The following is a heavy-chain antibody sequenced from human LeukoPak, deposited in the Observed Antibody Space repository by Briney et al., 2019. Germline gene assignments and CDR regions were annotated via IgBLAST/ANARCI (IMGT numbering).Heavy chain of an antibody. D-gene: IGHD6-19*01. V-gene: IGHV4-34*01. J-gene: IGHJ5*02. CDR1: GGSFSGYY. CDR2: INHSGST. CDR3: ARRGYSSGWYKRWFDP. Sequence: KPSETLSLTCAVYGGSFSGYYWSWILQPPGKGLEWIGEINHSGSTNYNPSLKRRVTISVDTSKNQFSLKLSSVTAADTAVYYCARRGYSSGWYKRWFDPWGQGTLVTVSS.